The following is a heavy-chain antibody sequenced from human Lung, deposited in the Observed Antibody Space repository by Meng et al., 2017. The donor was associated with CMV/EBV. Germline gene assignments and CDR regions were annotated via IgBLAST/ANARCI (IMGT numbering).Heavy chain of an antibody. CDR1: GFNFSSYA. Sequence: GESLKIPCAASGFNFSSYAMSWVRQAPGKGLEWVSVIYSGGSSTYYADSVKGRFTISRDNSKNTLYLQMNSLRAEDTAVYYCAKDRDCSSTSGSIRFDYWXQGTXVTVSS. CDR2: IYSGGSST. V-gene: IGHV3-23*03. D-gene: IGHD2-2*01. CDR3: AKDRDCSSTSGSIRFDY. J-gene: IGHJ4*02.